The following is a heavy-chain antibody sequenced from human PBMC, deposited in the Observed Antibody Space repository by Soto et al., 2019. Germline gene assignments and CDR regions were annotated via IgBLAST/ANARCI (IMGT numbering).Heavy chain of an antibody. CDR1: GGSISSSDYY. J-gene: IGHJ5*02. V-gene: IGHV4-39*01. CDR2: IYYTGTT. CDR3: VRHASGYYGS. Sequence: QLQLQESGPGLVKPSETLSLICTVSGGSISSSDYYWGWIRQPTGKGLEWIGSIYYTGTTYSSPSLKGRVTISIASSKKHFSLMLTSVTAADPALYYCVRHASGYYGSLGQGTLVTVSS. D-gene: IGHD3-3*01.